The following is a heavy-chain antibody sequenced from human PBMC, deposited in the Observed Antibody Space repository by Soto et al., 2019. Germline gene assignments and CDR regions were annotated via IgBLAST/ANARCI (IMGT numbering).Heavy chain of an antibody. CDR3: TRAAWFPYLSFY. CDR2: ISSSGSTA. J-gene: IGHJ4*02. Sequence: EVQLVESGGGLVQPGGSLRLSCAASGFTFKTFVMNWVRQAPGKGLEWVSYISSSGSTAYYASSVEGRFTISRDNANNSVYLQMDSLRAEDTALYYCTRAAWFPYLSFYWGQGALVTVSS. CDR1: GFTFKTFV. V-gene: IGHV3-48*03. D-gene: IGHD3-10*01.